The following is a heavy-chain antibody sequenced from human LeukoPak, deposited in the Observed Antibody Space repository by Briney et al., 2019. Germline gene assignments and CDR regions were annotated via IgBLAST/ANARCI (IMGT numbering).Heavy chain of an antibody. J-gene: IGHJ4*02. CDR3: ARQGRQMATINYFDY. D-gene: IGHD5-24*01. Sequence: GSLRLSCAASGFTFSSYAMSWVRQPPGKGLEWIGSIYYSGSTYYNPSLKSRVTISVDTSKNQFSLKLSSVTAADTAVYYCARQGRQMATINYFDYWGQGTLVTISS. V-gene: IGHV4-39*01. CDR1: GFTFSSYA. CDR2: IYYSGST.